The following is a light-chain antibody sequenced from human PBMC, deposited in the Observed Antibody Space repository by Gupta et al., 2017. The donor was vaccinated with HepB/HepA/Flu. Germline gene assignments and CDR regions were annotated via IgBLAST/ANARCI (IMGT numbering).Light chain of an antibody. J-gene: IGLJ3*02. CDR1: RNDVGSYNR. CDR3: RSYTTIGPVGV. CDR2: EVN. V-gene: IGLV2-18*02. Sequence: QSALAQPPSVSGSPGQSVAISCTGTRNDVGSYNRVSWYQQPPGSAPKLIIYEVNNRPSGVPDRFSGSKSGNTASLTISGLQAEDEADYFCRSYTTIGPVGVFGGGPTLTVL.